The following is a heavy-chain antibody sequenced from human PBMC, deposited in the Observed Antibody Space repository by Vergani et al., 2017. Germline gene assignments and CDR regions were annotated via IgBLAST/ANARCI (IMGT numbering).Heavy chain of an antibody. CDR3: ARAGRRIAVAGYFDY. Sequence: QVQLQQWGAGLLKPSETLSLTCAVYGGSFSGYYWSWIRQPPGKGLEWIGEINHSGSTNYNPSLKGRVTISVDTSKNQFSLKLSSVTAADTAVYYCARAGRRIAVAGYFDYWGQGTLVTVSS. D-gene: IGHD6-19*01. V-gene: IGHV4-34*01. CDR1: GGSFSGYY. CDR2: INHSGST. J-gene: IGHJ4*02.